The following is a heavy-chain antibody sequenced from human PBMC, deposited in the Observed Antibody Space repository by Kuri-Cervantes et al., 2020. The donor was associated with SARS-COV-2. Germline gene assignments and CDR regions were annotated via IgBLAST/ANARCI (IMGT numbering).Heavy chain of an antibody. CDR1: GGSFSGYY. D-gene: IGHD2-2*01. V-gene: IGHV4-59*10. Sequence: SETLSLTCAVYGGSFSGYYWSWIRQPAGKGLEWIGRIYTSGSTNYNPSLKSRVTMSVDTSKNQFSLKLSSVTAADTAVYYCARAVVVVPAATTNWFDPWGQGTLVTVSS. J-gene: IGHJ5*02. CDR3: ARAVVVVPAATTNWFDP. CDR2: IYTSGST.